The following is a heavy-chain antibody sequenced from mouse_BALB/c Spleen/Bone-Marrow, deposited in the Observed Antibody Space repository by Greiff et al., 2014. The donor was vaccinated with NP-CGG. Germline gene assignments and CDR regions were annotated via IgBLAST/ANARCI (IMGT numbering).Heavy chain of an antibody. Sequence: VQLQQSGAELVRPGTSVKVSCKASGYAFTNYLIEWVKQGPGQGLEWIGVINPGSGGTNYNEKFKGKATLTADKSSSTAYMQLSSLTSDDSAVYFCARELGAFAYWGQGTLVTVSA. CDR2: INPGSGGT. CDR1: GYAFTNYL. J-gene: IGHJ3*01. CDR3: ARELGAFAY. V-gene: IGHV1-54*01. D-gene: IGHD4-1*01.